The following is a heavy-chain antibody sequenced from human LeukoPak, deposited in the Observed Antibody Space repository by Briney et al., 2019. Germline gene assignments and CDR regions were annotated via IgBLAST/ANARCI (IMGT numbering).Heavy chain of an antibody. J-gene: IGHJ4*02. CDR3: ARSPYYYDSSGYLYYFDY. D-gene: IGHD3-22*01. CDR2: INSDGSST. V-gene: IGHV3-74*01. Sequence: GGSLRLSCAASGFTFSSYWMHWVRQAPGKGLVWVSRINSDGSSTSYADSVKGRFTISRDNAKNTLYLQMNSLRAEDTAAYYCARSPYYYDSSGYLYYFDYWGQGTLGTVSS. CDR1: GFTFSSYW.